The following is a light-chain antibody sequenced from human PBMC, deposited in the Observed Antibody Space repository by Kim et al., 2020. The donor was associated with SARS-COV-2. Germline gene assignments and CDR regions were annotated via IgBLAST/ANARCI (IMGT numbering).Light chain of an antibody. CDR2: EVT. V-gene: IGLV2-23*02. J-gene: IGLJ3*02. CDR1: SSDVGNYNL. Sequence: QSALTQPASVSGSPGQSITISCTGTSSDVGNYNLVSWYQHHPGKAPKLMIYEVTKRPSGVSHRFSGSNSGNMASLTISGLQAEDEANYYCCSYAGSRTWVFGGGTQLTVL. CDR3: CSYAGSRTWV.